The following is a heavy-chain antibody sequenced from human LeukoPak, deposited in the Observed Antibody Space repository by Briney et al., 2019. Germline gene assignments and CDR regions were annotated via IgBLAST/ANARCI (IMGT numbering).Heavy chain of an antibody. CDR1: GFTFSRYW. CDR3: ARASRGNWFDP. Sequence: PGGSLRLSCAASGFTFSRYWMHWVRQAPGQGLVWVSRIGDDGSTTAYADSVKGRFTISRDNAKNTLYLQMNSRRAEDTAVYYCARASRGNWFDPWGQGTLVTVSS. CDR2: IGDDGSTT. D-gene: IGHD3-10*01. V-gene: IGHV3-74*01. J-gene: IGHJ5*02.